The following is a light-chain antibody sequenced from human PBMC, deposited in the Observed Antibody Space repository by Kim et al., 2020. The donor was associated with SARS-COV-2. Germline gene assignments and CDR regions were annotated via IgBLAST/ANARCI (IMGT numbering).Light chain of an antibody. J-gene: IGKJ5*01. CDR2: LAS. V-gene: IGKV1-33*01. CDR1: QDISNH. Sequence: DIQMTQSPSSLSASVGDTVTITCQASQDISNHLNWYQEKPGKAPKLHIFLASRLQRGVPSRFSGSGSGTIFTFTISSLQPDDMGTYYCQQYYDLPLTFGQGTRLEIK. CDR3: QQYYDLPLT.